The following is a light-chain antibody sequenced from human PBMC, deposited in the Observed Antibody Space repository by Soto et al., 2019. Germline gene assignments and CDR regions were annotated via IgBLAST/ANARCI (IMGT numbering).Light chain of an antibody. Sequence: QSVLTQPASVSGSPGQSITISCTGTSSDVGGYNYVSWYQQHPGKAPKLMIYDVSNRPSGVSNRFSGSKSGNTASLTISGLQAEDEADYYCSSYTSSSPPVFGTGTKVTAL. CDR3: SSYTSSSPPV. V-gene: IGLV2-14*01. CDR1: SSDVGGYNY. CDR2: DVS. J-gene: IGLJ1*01.